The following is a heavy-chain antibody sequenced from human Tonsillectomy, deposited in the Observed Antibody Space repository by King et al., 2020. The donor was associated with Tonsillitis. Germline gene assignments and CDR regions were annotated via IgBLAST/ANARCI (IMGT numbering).Heavy chain of an antibody. J-gene: IGHJ6*03. CDR3: ARVPPYCSSTSCYPLYYMDV. D-gene: IGHD2-2*01. V-gene: IGHV1-46*03. Sequence: VQLVESGAEVKKPGASVKVSCKASGYTFTNYYMLWVRQAPGQGLEWMGIINPSGGSTSYAQKFQGRVTMTRETSTSTVYMELSSLRSEDKAVYYCARVPPYCSSTSCYPLYYMDVWGKGTTVTVSS. CDR2: INPSGGST. CDR1: GYTFTNYY.